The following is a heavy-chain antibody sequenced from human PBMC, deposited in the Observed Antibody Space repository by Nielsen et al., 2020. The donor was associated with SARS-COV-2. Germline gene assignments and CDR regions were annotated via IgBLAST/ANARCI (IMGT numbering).Heavy chain of an antibody. CDR3: AKDVWDYYDSGGYSIYYYYGMDV. D-gene: IGHD3-22*01. Sequence: GGSLRLSCAASGFTFSSYGMHWVRQAPGKGLEWVAVISYDGSNEYYVDSVKGRFTISRDNSKNTVYLQMNSLRAEDTAVYHCAKDVWDYYDSGGYSIYYYYGMDVWGQGTTVTVSS. CDR1: GFTFSSYG. J-gene: IGHJ6*02. CDR2: ISYDGSNE. V-gene: IGHV3-30*18.